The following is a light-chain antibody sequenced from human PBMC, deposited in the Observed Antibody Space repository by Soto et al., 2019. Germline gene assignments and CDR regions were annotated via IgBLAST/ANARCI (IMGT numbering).Light chain of an antibody. CDR3: MQAIDSPWS. J-gene: IGKJ1*01. CDR2: DVS. V-gene: IGKV2-29*03. Sequence: ILMTQTPLSLSIIPGQTASISCKSSQSLLHSDGKTYFYWYLQKSGQAPQPLIYDVSNRYSGVPERFSGSGPLTDFTLKISRVEADDVGIYYCMQAIDSPWSFGRGTKVDIK. CDR1: QSLLHSDGKTY.